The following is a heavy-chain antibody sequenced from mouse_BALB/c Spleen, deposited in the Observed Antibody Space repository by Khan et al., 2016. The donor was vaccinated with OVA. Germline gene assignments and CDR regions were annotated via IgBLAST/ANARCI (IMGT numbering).Heavy chain of an antibody. V-gene: IGHV2-6-2*01. J-gene: IGHJ4*01. Sequence: QMQLEESGPDLVAPSQSLSITCTVSGFSLTSYAIHWVRQPPGKGLEWLVVIWSDGRTTYNSALKSRLSISKDNPKSQVFLKINSLQTDDTAMYYCARHQFPLAMDSWGQGTSVTVSS. CDR3: ARHQFPLAMDS. CDR2: IWSDGRT. CDR1: GFSLTSYA.